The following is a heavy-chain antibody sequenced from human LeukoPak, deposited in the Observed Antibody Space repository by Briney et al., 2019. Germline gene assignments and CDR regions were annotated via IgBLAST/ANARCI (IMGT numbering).Heavy chain of an antibody. CDR2: ISGSGGST. J-gene: IGHJ4*02. CDR1: GLTFSSYA. CDR3: AKDRSRTSSTRALDY. D-gene: IGHD2-2*01. V-gene: IGHV3-23*01. Sequence: GGSLRLSCAASGLTFSSYAMSWVRQAPGKGLEWVSSISGSGGSTNYADSVKGRFTISRDNSKNTLYLQMNSLRAEDTAVYYCAKDRSRTSSTRALDYWGQGTLVTVSS.